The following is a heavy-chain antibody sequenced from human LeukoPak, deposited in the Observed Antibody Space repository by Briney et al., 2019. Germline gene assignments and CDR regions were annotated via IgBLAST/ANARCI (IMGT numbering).Heavy chain of an antibody. D-gene: IGHD3-3*01. CDR1: GGSISSSSYY. V-gene: IGHV4-39*01. Sequence: SETLSLTCTVSGGSISSSSYYWGWIRQPPGKGLEWIGSIYYSGSTYYNPSLKSRVTISVDTSKNQFSLKLSSVTAADTAVYYCASGWYYDFWSAPGGGDVWGQGTTVTVSS. J-gene: IGHJ6*02. CDR3: ASGWYYDFWSAPGGGDV. CDR2: IYYSGST.